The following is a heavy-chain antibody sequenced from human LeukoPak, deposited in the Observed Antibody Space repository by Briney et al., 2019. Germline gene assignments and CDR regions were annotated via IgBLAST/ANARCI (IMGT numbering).Heavy chain of an antibody. CDR1: GFTFSNGW. CDR2: IKSKTDGGTT. V-gene: IGHV3-15*01. D-gene: IGHD5-18*01. CDR3: ATEEYSYGYSFDY. J-gene: IGHJ4*02. Sequence: GGTLRLSCAASGFTFSNGWMSWVRQPPGKGLDWVGRIKSKTDGGTTDYDVPVEGRFIISRDESKKTLYPQMNSLRTEDTAVYYYATEEYSYGYSFDYGGQGTLVTVSS.